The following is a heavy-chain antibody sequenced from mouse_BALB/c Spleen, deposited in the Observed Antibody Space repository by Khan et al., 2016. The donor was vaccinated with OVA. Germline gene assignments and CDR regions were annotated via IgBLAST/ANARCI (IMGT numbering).Heavy chain of an antibody. CDR2: ISDDGGST. CDR1: GFSFSDYY. Sequence: EVQLQESGGGLVKPGGSLKLSCAASGFSFSDYYMYWIRQTPEKRLEWVATISDDGGSTYYPDSVKGRFTISRDNAKNNLYLQMSSLKSEDTAIYYCARAGYGGFAYWGQGTLVTVSA. V-gene: IGHV5-4*02. J-gene: IGHJ3*01. D-gene: IGHD1-1*02. CDR3: ARAGYGGFAY.